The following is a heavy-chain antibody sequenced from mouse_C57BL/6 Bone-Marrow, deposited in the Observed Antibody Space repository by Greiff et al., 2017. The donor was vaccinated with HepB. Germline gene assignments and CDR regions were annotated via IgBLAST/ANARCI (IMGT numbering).Heavy chain of an antibody. CDR1: GYTFTDYY. Sequence: VQLVESGPELVKPGASVKISCKASGYTFTDYYINWVKQRPGQGLEWIGWIYPGSGNTKYNEKFKGKATLTVDTSSSTAYMQLSSLTSEDSAVYFCARFTTVVATPYYFDYWGQGTTLTVSS. CDR3: ARFTTVVATPYYFDY. J-gene: IGHJ2*01. CDR2: IYPGSGNT. V-gene: IGHV1-84*01. D-gene: IGHD1-1*01.